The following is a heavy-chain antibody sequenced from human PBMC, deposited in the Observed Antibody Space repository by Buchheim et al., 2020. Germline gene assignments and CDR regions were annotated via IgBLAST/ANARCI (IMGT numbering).Heavy chain of an antibody. CDR1: AFTFSSYG. D-gene: IGHD4-17*01. J-gene: IGHJ4*02. Sequence: EMQLVESGGGLVQPGGSLRLSCAASAFTFSSYGMKWVRQAPGKGLEWVAYISRSSSAIYYSESVKGRFTISRDNAKHALYLPMNSLRGEDTAVYYCAREMEDYGDYPYWGQGTL. CDR2: ISRSSSAI. V-gene: IGHV3-48*01. CDR3: AREMEDYGDYPY.